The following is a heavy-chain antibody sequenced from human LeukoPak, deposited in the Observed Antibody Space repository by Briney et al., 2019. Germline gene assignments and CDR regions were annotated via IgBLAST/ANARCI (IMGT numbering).Heavy chain of an antibody. CDR2: ISSSSSSYI. Sequence: GGSLRLSCAASGFTFSSYSMNWVRQAPGKGLEWVSSISSSSSSYIYYADSVKGRFTISRDNAKNSLYLQMNSLRAEDTAVYYCARSYSSGRTTIVIPLVYWGQGTLVTVSS. CDR1: GFTFSSYS. V-gene: IGHV3-21*01. J-gene: IGHJ4*02. CDR3: ARSYSSGRTTIVIPLVY. D-gene: IGHD6-19*01.